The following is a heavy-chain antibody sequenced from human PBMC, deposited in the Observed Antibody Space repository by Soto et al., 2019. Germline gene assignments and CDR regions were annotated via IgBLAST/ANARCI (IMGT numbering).Heavy chain of an antibody. V-gene: IGHV4-34*01. D-gene: IGHD2-21*01. CDR3: KRGLGWGQPSLMLAPVGY. Sequence: PSETLSLTCAVYGGSFSGYYWSWIRQPPGKGLEWIGEINHSGSTNYNPSLKSRVTISVDTSKNQFSLKLSSVTAADTAVYYCKRGLGWGQPSLMLAPVGYWGK. CDR1: GGSFSGYY. J-gene: IGHJ4*02. CDR2: INHSGST.